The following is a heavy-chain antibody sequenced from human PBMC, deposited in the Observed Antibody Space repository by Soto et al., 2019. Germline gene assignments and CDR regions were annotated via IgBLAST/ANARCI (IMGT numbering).Heavy chain of an antibody. D-gene: IGHD4-17*01. V-gene: IGHV3-7*01. CDR3: AVFGRTTGFDY. CDR1: GLIVSNYW. J-gene: IGHJ4*02. Sequence: EVQLVESGGGLVQPGGSLRLSCAASGLIVSNYWMSWVRQAPGMGLEWVANIRHAGSEKYYVDSVKGRFTISRDNTKNSLYLQVDSLRDEDTAVYYCAVFGRTTGFDYWGQGTLVTVSS. CDR2: IRHAGSEK.